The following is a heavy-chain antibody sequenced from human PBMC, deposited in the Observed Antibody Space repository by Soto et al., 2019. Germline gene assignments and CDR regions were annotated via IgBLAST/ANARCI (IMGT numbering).Heavy chain of an antibody. V-gene: IGHV1-69*01. Sequence: QVQLVQSGAEVKKPGSSVKVSCKASGGTFSSYAISWVRQAPGQGLEWMGGIIPIFGKANYAQKFQGRVTITADESRSTAYTELSSLRTVDTAVYYCARASPPGSSGWGSFDYWGQGTLVTVSS. CDR1: GGTFSSYA. D-gene: IGHD6-19*01. CDR2: IIPIFGKA. J-gene: IGHJ4*02. CDR3: ARASPPGSSGWGSFDY.